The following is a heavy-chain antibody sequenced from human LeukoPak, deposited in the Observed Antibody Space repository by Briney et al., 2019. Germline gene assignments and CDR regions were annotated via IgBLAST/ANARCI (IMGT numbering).Heavy chain of an antibody. D-gene: IGHD3-3*01. V-gene: IGHV3-30-3*01. CDR3: AKDIRITIFGVVTPGGAFDI. CDR2: ISYDGSNK. Sequence: GGSLRLSCAASGFTFSSYAMHWVRQAPGKGLEWVAVISYDGSNKYYADSVKGRFTISRDNSKNTLYLQMNSLRAEDTAVYYCAKDIRITIFGVVTPGGAFDIWGQGTMGTVSS. J-gene: IGHJ3*02. CDR1: GFTFSSYA.